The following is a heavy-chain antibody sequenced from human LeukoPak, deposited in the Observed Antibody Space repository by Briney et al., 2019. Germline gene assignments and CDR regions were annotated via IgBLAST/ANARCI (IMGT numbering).Heavy chain of an antibody. D-gene: IGHD1-7*01. J-gene: IGHJ4*02. CDR2: ISSSSSYI. CDR1: GFTFSSHS. V-gene: IGHV3-21*01. CDR3: ARDVNWNYDY. Sequence: PGGSLRLSCAASGFTFSSHSMNWVRQAPAKGLEWVSSISSSSSYIYYADSVKGRFTISRDNAKNSLYLQMNSLRAEDTAVYYCARDVNWNYDYWGQGTLVTVSS.